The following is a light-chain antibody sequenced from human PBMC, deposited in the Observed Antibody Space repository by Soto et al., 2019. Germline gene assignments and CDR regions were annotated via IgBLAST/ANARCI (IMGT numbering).Light chain of an antibody. Sequence: EIVLTQSLATLSVSPGERATLSCRASQSVSSNLAWYQQKPGQAPRLLIYGASTRATGIPARFSGSGSGTDFTLTISSLEPEDFAVYYCQQRSNWPRGTFGQGPKVDI. CDR1: QSVSSN. CDR2: GAS. CDR3: QQRSNWPRGT. V-gene: IGKV3-11*01. J-gene: IGKJ1*01.